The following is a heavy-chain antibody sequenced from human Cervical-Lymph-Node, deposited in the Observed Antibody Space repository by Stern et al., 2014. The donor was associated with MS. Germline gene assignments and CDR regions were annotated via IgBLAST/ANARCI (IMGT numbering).Heavy chain of an antibody. Sequence: VQLVESGAEVKKPGSSVTVSCKAAGGTFRSYAVSWVREAPGQGLEWMGGIIPIFGTANYAPKSQGRLKITADKSTGTVYMELNSLRSEDSAVYYCARETREARCFDNSANAHRGMEVWGQGTTVTVSS. CDR3: ARETREARCFDNSANAHRGMEV. CDR1: GGTFRSYA. CDR2: IIPIFGTA. V-gene: IGHV1-69*06. D-gene: IGHD4-11*01. J-gene: IGHJ6*02.